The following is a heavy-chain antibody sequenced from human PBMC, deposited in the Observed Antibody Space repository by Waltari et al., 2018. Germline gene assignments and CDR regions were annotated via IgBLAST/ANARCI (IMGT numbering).Heavy chain of an antibody. CDR2: IYHSGST. CDR1: GGSISSSNW. Sequence: QVQPQESGPGLVKPSGTLSLTCAVSGGSISSSNWWSWVRQPPGKGLEWIGEIYHSGSTNYNPSLKSRVTISVDKSKNQFSLKLSSVTAADTAVYYCARVGDSGIAAAGTTGYWYFDLWGRGTLVTVSS. J-gene: IGHJ2*01. V-gene: IGHV4-4*02. CDR3: ARVGDSGIAAAGTTGYWYFDL. D-gene: IGHD6-13*01.